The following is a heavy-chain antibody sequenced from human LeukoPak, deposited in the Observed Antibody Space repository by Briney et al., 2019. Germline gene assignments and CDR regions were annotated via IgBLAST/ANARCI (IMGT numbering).Heavy chain of an antibody. J-gene: IGHJ4*02. CDR2: ISGSGGST. D-gene: IGHD3-22*01. CDR1: GFTFSSYA. V-gene: IGHV3-23*01. Sequence: AGGSLRLPCAASGFTFSSYAMSWVRQAPGKGLEWVSAISGSGGSTYYADSVKGRFTISRDNSKNTLYLQMNSLRAEDTAVYYCAKGPTYYYDSSGYSPIGGWGQGTLVTVSS. CDR3: AKGPTYYYDSSGYSPIGG.